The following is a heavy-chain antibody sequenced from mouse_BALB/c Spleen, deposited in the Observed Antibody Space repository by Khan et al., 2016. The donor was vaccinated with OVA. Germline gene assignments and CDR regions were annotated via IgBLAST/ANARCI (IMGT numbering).Heavy chain of an antibody. J-gene: IGHJ3*01. CDR2: IDPENGNI. CDR3: AGDGYSPWFAY. V-gene: IGHV14-1*02. CDR1: GFNIKDYY. D-gene: IGHD2-3*01. Sequence: EVQLQESGAELVRPGALVNLSCKASGFNIKDYYMHWVKQRPEQGLEWIGWIDPENGNILYDPKFPGKASITSDTSSNTAYLQLSRLTSEDTAVYYCAGDGYSPWFAYGGQGTLVTVSA.